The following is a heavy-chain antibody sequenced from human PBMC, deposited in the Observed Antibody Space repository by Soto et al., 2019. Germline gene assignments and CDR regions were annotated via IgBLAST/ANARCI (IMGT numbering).Heavy chain of an antibody. CDR1: GFTFTNYD. CDR3: VKLTDY. J-gene: IGHJ4*02. D-gene: IGHD3-9*01. V-gene: IGHV3-64D*06. Sequence: GSLRLSCSASGFTFTNYDVHWVRQAPGKALEFVAGISPNGGITHYADSVKGRSTISRDNSKNTLYLQMSSLRPDDTAVYYCVKLTDYWGQGTLVTVSS. CDR2: ISPNGGIT.